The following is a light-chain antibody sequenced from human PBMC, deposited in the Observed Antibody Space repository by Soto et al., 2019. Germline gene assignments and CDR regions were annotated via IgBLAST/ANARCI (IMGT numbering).Light chain of an antibody. CDR3: QQYYTTPWT. V-gene: IGKV4-1*01. J-gene: IGKJ1*01. CDR2: WAS. Sequence: DIVMTQSPDSLAVSLGERATINCKSSQSVLYSSNNKNYLAWYQQKPGQPPKLLIYWASTRESGVPDRFSGSGSGTDFTRTISSLQAEDVAVYYCQQYYTTPWTFGQGTKGEIK. CDR1: QSVLYSSNNKNY.